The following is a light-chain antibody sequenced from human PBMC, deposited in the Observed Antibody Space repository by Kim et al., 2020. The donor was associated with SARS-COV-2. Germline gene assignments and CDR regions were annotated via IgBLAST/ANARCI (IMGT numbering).Light chain of an antibody. CDR1: SLRSYY. V-gene: IGLV3-19*01. CDR3: NSRDSSGNHVV. Sequence: ALGQTVRITCQGYSLRSYYASWYQQKPGQAPVVVIYGNNNRPSGIPDRFSGSSSGNTASLTITGAQAEDEADYYCNSRDSSGNHVVFGGGTQLTVL. CDR2: GNN. J-gene: IGLJ2*01.